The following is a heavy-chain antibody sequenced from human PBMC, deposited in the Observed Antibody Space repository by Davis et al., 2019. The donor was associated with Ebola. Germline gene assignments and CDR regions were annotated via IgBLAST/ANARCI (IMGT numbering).Heavy chain of an antibody. J-gene: IGHJ6*02. Sequence: SCKASGFTFSSYSMNWVRQAPGKGLEWVSSISSSSSYIYYADSVKGRFTISRDNSKNTLYLQMNSLRAEDTAVYYCAKVVPGIVGALYYYGMDVWGQGTTVTVSS. CDR2: ISSSSSYI. CDR3: AKVVPGIVGALYYYGMDV. CDR1: GFTFSSYS. V-gene: IGHV3-21*04. D-gene: IGHD2-15*01.